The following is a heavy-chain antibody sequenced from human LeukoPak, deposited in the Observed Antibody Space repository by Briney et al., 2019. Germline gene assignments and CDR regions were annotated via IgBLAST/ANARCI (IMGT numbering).Heavy chain of an antibody. V-gene: IGHV4-38-2*02. CDR3: ARHLIRRDYSSGWSQSRYYYYYMDV. CDR1: GDSISAYY. Sequence: SETLSLTCTVSGDSISAYYWGWIRQPPGKGLEWIGSIYHSGSTYYNPSLKSRVTISVDTSKNQFSLKLSSVTAADTAVYYCARHLIRRDYSSGWSQSRYYYYYMDVWGKGTTVTISS. D-gene: IGHD6-19*01. J-gene: IGHJ6*03. CDR2: IYHSGST.